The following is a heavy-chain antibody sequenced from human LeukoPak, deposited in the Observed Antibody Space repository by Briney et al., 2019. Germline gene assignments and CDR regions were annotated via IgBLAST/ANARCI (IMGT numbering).Heavy chain of an antibody. CDR2: IWYDGSNK. Sequence: GGSLRLSCAASGFTFSSYGMHWVRQAPGKGLEWVAVIWYDGSNKYYADSVKGRFTISRDNSKNTLYLQMNSLRAEDTAVYYCARDSLEYSSSWSTGWYYYYYRDVWGKGTTVTVSS. CDR1: GFTFSSYG. CDR3: ARDSLEYSSSWSTGWYYYYYRDV. V-gene: IGHV3-33*01. J-gene: IGHJ6*03. D-gene: IGHD6-13*01.